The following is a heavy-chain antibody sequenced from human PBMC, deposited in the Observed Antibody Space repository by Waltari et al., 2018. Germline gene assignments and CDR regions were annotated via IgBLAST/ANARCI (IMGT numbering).Heavy chain of an antibody. CDR1: GYTFTGYY. V-gene: IGHV1-2*06. CDR2: INPNSGGT. J-gene: IGHJ3*02. CDR3: ARGDIVVVVAAPSDAFDI. Sequence: QVQLVQSGAEVKKPGASVKVSCKASGYTFTGYYMHWVRQAPGQGLEWMGRINPNSGGTNYAQKFQGRVTMTRDTSISTAYMERSRLRSDDTAVYYCARGDIVVVVAAPSDAFDIWGQGTMVTVSS. D-gene: IGHD2-15*01.